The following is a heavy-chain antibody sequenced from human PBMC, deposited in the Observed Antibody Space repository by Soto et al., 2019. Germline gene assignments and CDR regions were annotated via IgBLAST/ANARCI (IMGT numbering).Heavy chain of an antibody. CDR1: GGSFSGYY. V-gene: IGHV4-34*01. J-gene: IGHJ6*03. CDR2: INHSGST. CDR3: ARPGYSNYDVYYYYYMDV. D-gene: IGHD4-4*01. Sequence: SETLSLTCAVYGGSFSGYYWSWIRQPPGKGLEWIGEINHSGSTNYNPSLKSRVTISVDTSKNQFSLKLSSVTAADTAVYYCARPGYSNYDVYYYYYMDVWGKGTTVTVSS.